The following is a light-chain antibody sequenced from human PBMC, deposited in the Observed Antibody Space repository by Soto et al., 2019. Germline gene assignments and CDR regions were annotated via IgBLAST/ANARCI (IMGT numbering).Light chain of an antibody. Sequence: EIVLTQPPGTLSLSPGESATLSCRASQSVTSNCLAWYQQKPGQAPRLLIYGASSRATGIPDRFSGSGSGTDFTLPISRLEPEDFAVYYCQPYGSSRTFGQGTKVEIK. CDR1: QSVTSNC. J-gene: IGKJ1*01. CDR3: QPYGSSRT. CDR2: GAS. V-gene: IGKV3-20*01.